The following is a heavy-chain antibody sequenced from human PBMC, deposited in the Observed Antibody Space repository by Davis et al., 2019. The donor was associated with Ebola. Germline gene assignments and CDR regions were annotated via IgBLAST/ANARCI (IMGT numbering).Heavy chain of an antibody. CDR3: ARGLWGLDY. J-gene: IGHJ4*02. CDR1: GFTFSTYS. D-gene: IGHD3-16*01. V-gene: IGHV3-21*01. Sequence: PGGSLRLSCAASGFTFSTYSMNWVRQAPGKGLEWVSSISSSSNYIYYADSVKGRFTISRDNAKNSLYLQMNSLRVEDTAVYYCARGLWGLDYWGQGTLVTVSS. CDR2: ISSSSNYI.